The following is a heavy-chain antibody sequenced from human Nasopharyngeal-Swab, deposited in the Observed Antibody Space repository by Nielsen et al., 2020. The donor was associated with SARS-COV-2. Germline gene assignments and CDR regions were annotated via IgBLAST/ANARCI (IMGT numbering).Heavy chain of an antibody. CDR2: ISSSAYSE. J-gene: IGHJ5*02. CDR3: ARDKGTSGWFDP. D-gene: IGHD6-25*01. V-gene: IGHV3-11*01. Sequence: RQAPGKGLEWASGISSSAYSEFYADSVKGRFTISRDNAQNSLYLQMNNLRADDTAVYYCARDKGTSGWFDPWGPGTLVTVSS.